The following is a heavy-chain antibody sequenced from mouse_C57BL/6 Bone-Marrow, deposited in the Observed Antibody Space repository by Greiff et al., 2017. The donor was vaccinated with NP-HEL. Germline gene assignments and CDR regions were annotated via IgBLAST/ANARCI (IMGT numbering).Heavy chain of an antibody. V-gene: IGHV5-15*01. J-gene: IGHJ4*01. D-gene: IGHD2-4*01. CDR3: ARGDDYFYAMDY. Sequence: EVKLMESGGGLVQPGGSLKLSCAASGFTFSDYGMAWVRQAPRKGPEWVAFISNLAYSIYYADTVTGRFTISRENAKNTLYLEMSSLRSEDTAMYYCARGDDYFYAMDYWGQGTSVTVSS. CDR2: ISNLAYSI. CDR1: GFTFSDYG.